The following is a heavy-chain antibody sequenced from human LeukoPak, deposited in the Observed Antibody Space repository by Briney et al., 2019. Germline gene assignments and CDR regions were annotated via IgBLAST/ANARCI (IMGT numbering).Heavy chain of an antibody. V-gene: IGHV3-23*01. J-gene: IGHJ6*02. CDR3: AKALTTVTTGPYYYGMDV. CDR1: GFTFSSYA. CDR2: ISGSGGST. D-gene: IGHD4-17*01. Sequence: PGGSLRLSCAASGFTFSSYAMSWVRQAPGKGLEWVSAISGSGGSTYYADSVKGRFTISRDNSKNTLYLQMNSLRAEDTAVYYCAKALTTVTTGPYYYGMDVWGQGTTVTVSS.